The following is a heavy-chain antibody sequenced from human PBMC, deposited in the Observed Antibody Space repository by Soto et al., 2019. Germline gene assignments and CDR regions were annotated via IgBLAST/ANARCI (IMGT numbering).Heavy chain of an antibody. CDR2: IIPIFGTA. V-gene: IGHV1-69*01. J-gene: IGHJ4*02. CDR3: AREYDEYSDPPYYFDY. D-gene: IGHD2-15*01. CDR1: GGTISSYA. Sequence: QVQLVQSGAEVKKPGSSVKVSCKASGGTISSYAISWVRQAPGQGLEWMGGIIPIFGTANYAQKFQGRVTITADESTSTAYMELSSLRSEDTAVYYCAREYDEYSDPPYYFDYWGQGTLVTVSS.